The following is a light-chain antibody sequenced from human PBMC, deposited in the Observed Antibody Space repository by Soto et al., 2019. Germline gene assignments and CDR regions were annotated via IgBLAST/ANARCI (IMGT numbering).Light chain of an antibody. J-gene: IGLJ2*01. CDR1: SSDVGAYNY. Sequence: QSALTQPPSASGSPGQSVTISCTGTSSDVGAYNYVSWYQQHPGKAPKLIIYEVTKRPSGVPDRFSGSKSGNTASLTVSGLQAEDEADYYCSSYAGSNNWGLFGGGTKLTVL. CDR2: EVT. V-gene: IGLV2-8*01. CDR3: SSYAGSNNWGL.